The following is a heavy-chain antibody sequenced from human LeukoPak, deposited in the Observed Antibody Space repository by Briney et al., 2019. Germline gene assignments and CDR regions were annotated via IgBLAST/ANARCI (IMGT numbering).Heavy chain of an antibody. CDR3: AKISSGAESNFDY. D-gene: IGHD2/OR15-2a*01. CDR1: GFTFSTYA. Sequence: GRSLRLSCAASGFTFSTYAMHWVRQAPGKGLVRVAFICPDGSKKYYADSVKGRFAISRANSKNTVYLKLTDLRLRDRALFTCAKISSGAESNFDYGGEGPLLSVSS. V-gene: IGHV3-33*06. J-gene: IGHJ4*02. CDR2: ICPDGSKK.